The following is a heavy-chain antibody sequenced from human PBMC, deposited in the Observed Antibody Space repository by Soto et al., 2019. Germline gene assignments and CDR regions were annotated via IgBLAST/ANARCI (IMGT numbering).Heavy chain of an antibody. D-gene: IGHD6-13*01. Sequence: QVQLVQSGAEVKKPGSSVKVSCKASGGTFSSYAISWVRQAPGQGLEWMGGILPIFGTANYAQKFQGRVTIXAXXSTSTAYRELSSLRSEDTAVYYCARDVIAAAGTAGWGQGTLVTVSS. CDR1: GGTFSSYA. V-gene: IGHV1-69*12. CDR2: ILPIFGTA. CDR3: ARDVIAAAGTAG. J-gene: IGHJ4*02.